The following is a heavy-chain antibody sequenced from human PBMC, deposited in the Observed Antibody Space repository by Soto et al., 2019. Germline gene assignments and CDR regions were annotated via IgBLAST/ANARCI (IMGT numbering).Heavy chain of an antibody. J-gene: IGHJ4*02. Sequence: PGGSLRLSCAASGFTFSSYGMHWVRQAPGKGLEWVAVIWYDGSNKYYADSVKGRFTISRDNSKNTLYLQMNSLRAEDTAVYYCTKRGKVATWPFDYWGQGTLVTVSS. V-gene: IGHV3-33*06. D-gene: IGHD5-12*01. CDR1: GFTFSSYG. CDR2: IWYDGSNK. CDR3: TKRGKVATWPFDY.